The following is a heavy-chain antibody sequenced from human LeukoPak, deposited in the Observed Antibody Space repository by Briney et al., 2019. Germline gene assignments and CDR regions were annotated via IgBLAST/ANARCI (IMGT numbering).Heavy chain of an antibody. Sequence: SQTLSLTCAISGDSFSTSRVAWDWVRQSPSRGLEWLGRTYYTSKWNTDYAVSVKSRIVVNPDTSKNQFSLQLNSVTSEDTAVYYCARGRASAFDVWGQGTMVTVSS. CDR1: GDSFSTSRVA. CDR3: ARGRASAFDV. D-gene: IGHD6-25*01. V-gene: IGHV6-1*01. CDR2: TYYTSKWNT. J-gene: IGHJ3*01.